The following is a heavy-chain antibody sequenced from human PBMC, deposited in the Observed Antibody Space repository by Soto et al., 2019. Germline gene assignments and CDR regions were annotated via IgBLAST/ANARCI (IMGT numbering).Heavy chain of an antibody. Sequence: SETLSLTCAVYGGSFSGYYWSWIRQPPGKGLEWIGEINHSGSTNYNPSLKSRVTISVDTSKNQFSLKLSSVTAADTAVYYCARGRISRSGDLRYYYYYGMDVWGQGTTVTVSS. V-gene: IGHV4-34*01. D-gene: IGHD3-10*01. J-gene: IGHJ6*02. CDR3: ARGRISRSGDLRYYYYYGMDV. CDR2: INHSGST. CDR1: GGSFSGYY.